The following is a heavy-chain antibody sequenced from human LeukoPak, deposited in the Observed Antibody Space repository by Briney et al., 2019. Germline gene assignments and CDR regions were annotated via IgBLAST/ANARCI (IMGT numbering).Heavy chain of an antibody. J-gene: IGHJ3*02. V-gene: IGHV3-33*01. CDR2: IWYDGSNK. CDR1: GMTFSSYG. D-gene: IGHD3-22*01. Sequence: GGSLRLSCAASGMTFSSYGMHWVRQAPGKGLEWVGSIWYDGSNKYSADSVKGRFTISRDNSKNTLYLQMNSLRAEDTAMYHCARGQYYDSSGYYPDALDIWGRGTMVTVSS. CDR3: ARGQYYDSSGYYPDALDI.